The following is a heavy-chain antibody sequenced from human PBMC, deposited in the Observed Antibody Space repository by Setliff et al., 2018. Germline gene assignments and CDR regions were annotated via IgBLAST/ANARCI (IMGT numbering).Heavy chain of an antibody. CDR2: IYYSGST. D-gene: IGHD2-15*01. Sequence: PSETQSLTCTVSGGSISSYYWSWIRQPPGKGLEWIGYIYYSGSTNYNPSLKSRVTISVDTSKNQFSLKLSSVTAADTAVYYCARVLPPNYYYYYMDVWGKGTTVTVSS. V-gene: IGHV4-59*01. CDR3: ARVLPPNYYYYYMDV. CDR1: GGSISSYY. J-gene: IGHJ6*03.